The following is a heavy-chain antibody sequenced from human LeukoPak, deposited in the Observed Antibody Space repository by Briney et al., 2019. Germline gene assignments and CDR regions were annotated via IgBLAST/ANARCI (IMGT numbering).Heavy chain of an antibody. J-gene: IGHJ4*02. CDR3: ARAPFGSCGYYNPGGDY. CDR2: IYTSGST. V-gene: IGHV4-61*02. Sequence: SETLSLTCTVSGGSISSGSYYWSWIRQPAGKGLEWIGRIYTSGSTNYNPSLKSRVTISVDTSKNQFSLKLSSVTAADTAVHYCARAPFGSCGYYNPGGDYWGQGTLVTVSS. CDR1: GGSISSGSYY. D-gene: IGHD3-22*01.